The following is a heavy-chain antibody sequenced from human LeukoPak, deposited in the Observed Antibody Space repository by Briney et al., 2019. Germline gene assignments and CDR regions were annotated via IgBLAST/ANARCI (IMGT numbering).Heavy chain of an antibody. V-gene: IGHV3-30*02. D-gene: IGHD6-13*01. J-gene: IGHJ4*02. CDR3: VKDHFNSSSWSPFDH. CDR2: IRYDGSDK. CDR1: GFTFYSHG. Sequence: GGSLRLSCAPSGFTFYSHGMRWVREAPGKGVEWVTFIRYDGSDKYYVDSVKGRFTVSRDNSKNTLYLQLTSLTTEDTALYYCVKDHFNSSSWSPFDHWGQGTLVTVSS.